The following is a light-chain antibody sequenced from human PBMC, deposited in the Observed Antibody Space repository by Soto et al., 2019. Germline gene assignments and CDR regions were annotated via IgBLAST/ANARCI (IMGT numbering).Light chain of an antibody. CDR2: EGN. Sequence: QSALTQPASVSGSPGQSITMSCAGASSDVGSYNLVSWYQKYPGKAPKLIIDEGNKRPSGVSNRFSGSGSGNTASLTISGLQAEDAADYYCCSYTGSSTSFGGGTKLTVL. CDR1: SSDVGSYNL. J-gene: IGLJ3*02. V-gene: IGLV2-23*01. CDR3: CSYTGSSTS.